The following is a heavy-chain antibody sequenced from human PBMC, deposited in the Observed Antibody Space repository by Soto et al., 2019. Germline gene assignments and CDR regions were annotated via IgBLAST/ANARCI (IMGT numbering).Heavy chain of an antibody. D-gene: IGHD3-10*01. V-gene: IGHV3-72*01. J-gene: IGHJ4*02. CDR3: TTTPYDGTAPAFDY. CDR1: GFTSSDHY. Sequence: GGSLRLSCETSGFTSSDHYMDWVRQGPGKGLEWVGRSRNKGNRYSTEYAPSVKGRFTISRDESKNSLYLDMSSLKTEETAVYFCTTTPYDGTAPAFDYWGQGTLVTVSS. CDR2: SRNKGNRYST.